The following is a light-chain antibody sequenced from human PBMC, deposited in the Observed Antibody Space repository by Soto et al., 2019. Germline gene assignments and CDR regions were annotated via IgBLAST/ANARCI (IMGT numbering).Light chain of an antibody. V-gene: IGKV3-20*01. CDR1: QSVRSNY. CDR3: QQYGSSPLT. J-gene: IGKJ4*01. Sequence: EIVLTQSPGTLSLSPGETATLSCRASQSVRSNYLAWYQQKPGQAPRFLIYDASSRAPGIPDRFSGSGSGTDFTLTISRLEPEDFAVYYCQQYGSSPLTFGGGTKVKIK. CDR2: DAS.